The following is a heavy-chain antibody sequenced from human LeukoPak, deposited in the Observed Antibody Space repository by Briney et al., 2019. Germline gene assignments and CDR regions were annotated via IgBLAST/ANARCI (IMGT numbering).Heavy chain of an antibody. D-gene: IGHD4-23*01. J-gene: IGHJ5*02. CDR2: ISSSSSYI. V-gene: IGHV3-21*01. Sequence: ETLSLTCTVSGGSISSSSYYWGWVRQAPGTGLEWVSSISSSSSYIYYADSVKGRFTISRDNAKNSLYLQMNSLRAEDTAVYYCARGNYGGNWFDPWGQGTLVTVSS. CDR3: ARGNYGGNWFDP. CDR1: GGSISSSSYY.